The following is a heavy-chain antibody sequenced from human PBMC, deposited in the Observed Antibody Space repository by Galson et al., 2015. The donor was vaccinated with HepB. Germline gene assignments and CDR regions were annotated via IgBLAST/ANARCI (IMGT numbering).Heavy chain of an antibody. J-gene: IGHJ2*01. D-gene: IGHD4-17*01. CDR2: ISYTGSYT. Sequence: SLRLSCAASGFSFNYFPMRWVRQAPGEGLEWVAVISYTGSYTGYADFGRGRFTISRDNSKNALYLQMNSLRVDDTALYYCARPRGAGAGDYQNWYFDLWGRGTLVTVSS. CDR1: GFSFNYFP. CDR3: ARPRGAGAGDYQNWYFDL. V-gene: IGHV3-30-3*01.